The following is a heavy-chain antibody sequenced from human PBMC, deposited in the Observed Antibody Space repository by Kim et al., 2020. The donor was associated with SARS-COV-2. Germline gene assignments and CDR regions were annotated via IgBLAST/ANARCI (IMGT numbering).Heavy chain of an antibody. CDR2: INPNSGGT. V-gene: IGHV1-2*04. CDR1: GYTFTGYY. J-gene: IGHJ6*02. D-gene: IGHD6-13*01. CDR3: ARDRRVAAAGTNYYYYGMDV. Sequence: ASVKVSCKASGYTFTGYYMHWVRQAPGQGLEWMGWINPNSGGTNYAQKFQGWATMTRDTSISTAYMELSRLRSDDTAVYYCARDRRVAAAGTNYYYYGMDVWGQGTTVTVSS.